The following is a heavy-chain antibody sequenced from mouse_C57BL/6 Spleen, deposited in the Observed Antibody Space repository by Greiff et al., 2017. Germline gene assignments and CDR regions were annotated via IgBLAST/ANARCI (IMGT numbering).Heavy chain of an antibody. CDR3: TRVGVSWKFAY. CDR2: IDPETGGT. Sequence: QVQLKQSGAELVRPGASVTLSCKASGYTFTDYEMHWVKQTPVHGLEWIGAIDPETGGTAYNQKFKGKAILTADKSSSTAYMELRSLTSEDSAVYYCTRVGVSWKFAYWGQGTLVTVSA. CDR1: GYTFTDYE. J-gene: IGHJ3*01. V-gene: IGHV1-15*01. D-gene: IGHD3-3*01.